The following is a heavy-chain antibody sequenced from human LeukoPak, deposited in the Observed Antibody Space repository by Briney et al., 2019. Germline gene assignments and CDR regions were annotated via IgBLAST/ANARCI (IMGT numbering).Heavy chain of an antibody. V-gene: IGHV4-30-2*01. CDR3: ARETLAAQGAAHRLNNWFDP. J-gene: IGHJ5*02. CDR2: IYYSGST. D-gene: IGHD2-8*01. Sequence: SQTLSLTCTVSGGSISSGGYYWSWIRQPPGKGLEWIGYIYYSGSTYYNPSLKSRVTISVDTSKNQFSLKLSSVTAADTAAYYCARETLAAQGAAHRLNNWFDPWGQGTLVTVSS. CDR1: GGSISSGGYY.